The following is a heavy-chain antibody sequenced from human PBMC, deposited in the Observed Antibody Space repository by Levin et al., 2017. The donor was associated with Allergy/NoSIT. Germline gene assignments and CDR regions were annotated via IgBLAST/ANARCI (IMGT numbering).Heavy chain of an antibody. Sequence: LPRAAPRPNARPPSISWVRQAPGKALESVCFLFSPLSSPSSSSFLCRFTISRDISSNTVYLQMNSLRAEDTAVYYCARDSKTGNNWTRFDPWGHGTLVTVSS. CDR1: RPNARPPS. J-gene: IGHJ5*02. V-gene: IGHV3-53*01. D-gene: IGHD1-20*01. CDR2: LFSPLSS. CDR3: ARDSKTGNNWTRFDP.